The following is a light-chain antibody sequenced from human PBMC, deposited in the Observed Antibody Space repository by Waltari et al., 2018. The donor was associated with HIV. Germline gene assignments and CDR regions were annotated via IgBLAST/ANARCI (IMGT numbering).Light chain of an antibody. Sequence: SSELTPDPAVSVALGRTVSITCQGDGLRSYSESWYQQKPGPAPILGINGKKNRPSGIPDRFSGANSGNTASWTSTGAQAEDEADYYWNFRDNSGNYVVFGGGTRLTVL. J-gene: IGLJ2*01. V-gene: IGLV3-19*01. CDR1: GLRSYS. CDR2: GKK. CDR3: NFRDNSGNYVV.